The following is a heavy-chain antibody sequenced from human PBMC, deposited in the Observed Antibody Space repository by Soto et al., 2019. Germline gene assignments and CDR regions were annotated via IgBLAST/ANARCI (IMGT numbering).Heavy chain of an antibody. D-gene: IGHD5-18*01. V-gene: IGHV1-69*13. J-gene: IGHJ4*02. CDR1: GCTFSSYA. CDR3: AREIYGYGGDY. Sequence: GASVKVSCKASGCTFSSYAISWVRQAPGQGLEWMGGIIPIFGTANYAQKFQGRVTITADESTSTAYMELSSLRSEDTAVYYCAREIYGYGGDYWGQGTLVTVSS. CDR2: IIPIFGTA.